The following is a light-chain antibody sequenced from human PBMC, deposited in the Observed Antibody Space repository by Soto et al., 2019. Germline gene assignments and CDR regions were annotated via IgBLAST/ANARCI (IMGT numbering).Light chain of an antibody. J-gene: IGLJ3*02. V-gene: IGLV1-40*01. CDR2: GYT. CDR1: SSNIGAGYD. Sequence: QSALTQPASVSGAPGQRVTISCTGSSSNIGAGYDVQWYQQVPGTAPKLLIYGYTTRPSGVPDRFSGSKSGTSASLAITGLQAEDEADYYCQSYDSSLSGWMFGGGTKLTVL. CDR3: QSYDSSLSGWM.